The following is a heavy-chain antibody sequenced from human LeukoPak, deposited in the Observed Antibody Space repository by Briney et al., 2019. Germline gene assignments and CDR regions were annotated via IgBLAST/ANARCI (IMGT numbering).Heavy chain of an antibody. J-gene: IGHJ6*02. V-gene: IGHV1-2*02. Sequence: GASVTVSCKASGYTFIGYYIYWVRQAPGQGLEWMGWINCNSGGADYAQKFQGRITMTRDTSITTLYMELSSLRPDDTAVYYCARSGFYYGLDVWGQGTTVTVSS. CDR1: GYTFIGYY. CDR2: INCNSGGA. CDR3: ARSGFYYGLDV.